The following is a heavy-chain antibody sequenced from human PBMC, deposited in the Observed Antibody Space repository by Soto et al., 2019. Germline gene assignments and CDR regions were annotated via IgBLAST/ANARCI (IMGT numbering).Heavy chain of an antibody. CDR2: INHSGST. D-gene: IGHD3-16*01. CDR1: GGSFSGYY. Sequence: QVQLQQWGAGLLKPSETLSLTCAVYGGSFSGYYWSWIRQPPGKGLEWIGEINHSGSTNYNPSLKSRVTISVDTSKNQFSLKLSSVTAADTAVYYCARRSRGIYGRALDYWGQGTLVTVSS. V-gene: IGHV4-34*01. J-gene: IGHJ4*02. CDR3: ARRSRGIYGRALDY.